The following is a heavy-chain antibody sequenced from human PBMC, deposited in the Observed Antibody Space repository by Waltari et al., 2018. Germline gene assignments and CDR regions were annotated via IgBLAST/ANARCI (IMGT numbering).Heavy chain of an antibody. D-gene: IGHD6-13*01. CDR3: ATDRYEKGYLVPFDY. J-gene: IGHJ4*02. CDR2: FDPEDGET. Sequence: QVQLVQSGAEVKKPGASVKVSCKASGYTFTSYGISWVRQAPGQGLEWMGGFDPEDGETSYAQKFQGRVTMTEDTSTDTAYMELSSLRSEDTAVYYCATDRYEKGYLVPFDYWGQGTLVTVSS. V-gene: IGHV1-24*01. CDR1: GYTFTSYG.